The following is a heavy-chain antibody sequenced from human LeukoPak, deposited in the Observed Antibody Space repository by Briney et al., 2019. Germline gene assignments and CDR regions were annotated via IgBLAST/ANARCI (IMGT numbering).Heavy chain of an antibody. CDR3: ARDWEVAIHRPIDY. J-gene: IGHJ4*02. Sequence: ASVKVSCKASGYTFTSYGISWVRQAPGQGREGMGWISAYNGNTNYAQKLQGKVTMTTDTSTSTAYMELRSLRSDDTAVYYCARDWEVAIHRPIDYWGQGTLVTVSS. CDR1: GYTFTSYG. CDR2: ISAYNGNT. D-gene: IGHD5-12*01. V-gene: IGHV1-18*01.